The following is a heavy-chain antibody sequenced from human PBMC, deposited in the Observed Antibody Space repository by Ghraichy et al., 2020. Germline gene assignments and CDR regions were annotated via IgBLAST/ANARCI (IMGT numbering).Heavy chain of an antibody. CDR3: ARCRRGRWELPSNAPNDY. V-gene: IGHV1-18*01. CDR1: GYDFTNFG. D-gene: IGHD2-15*01. CDR2: ISAYNGNA. J-gene: IGHJ4*02. Sequence: ASVKVSCKASGYDFTNFGFNWVRQAPGQGLEWVGWISAYNGNANHAQKVQGRVTMTTDTSKSTAYMELRSLRSDDTAVYYCARCRRGRWELPSNAPNDYWGQGTLVTVSS.